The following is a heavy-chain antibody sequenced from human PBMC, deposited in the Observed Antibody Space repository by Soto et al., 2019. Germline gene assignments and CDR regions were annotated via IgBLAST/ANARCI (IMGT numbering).Heavy chain of an antibody. CDR1: GYTFTGYY. D-gene: IGHD3-3*01. CDR2: INPNSGGT. CDR3: ASEHVGGSYDFWSGCSPTDYGMDV. Sequence: GASVKVSCKASGYTFTGYYMHWVRQAPGQGLEWMGWINPNSGGTNYAQKFQGWVTMTRDTSISTAYMELSRLRSDDTAVYYCASEHVGGSYDFWSGCSPTDYGMDVWGQGTTVTVSS. V-gene: IGHV1-2*04. J-gene: IGHJ6*02.